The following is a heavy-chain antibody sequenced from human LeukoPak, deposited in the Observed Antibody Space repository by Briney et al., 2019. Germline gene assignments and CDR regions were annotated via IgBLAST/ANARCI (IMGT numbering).Heavy chain of an antibody. D-gene: IGHD5-18*01. V-gene: IGHV1-8*01. CDR2: MNPNSGNT. CDR3: ARATAMVPGIYYYYGMDV. Sequence: GASVKVSCKASGYTFTSYDINWVRQATGQGPEWMGWMNPNSGNTGYTQKFQGRVTMTTDTSISTAYMELSSLSSDDTAVYYCARATAMVPGIYYYYGMDVWGQGTPVTVSS. J-gene: IGHJ6*02. CDR1: GYTFTSYD.